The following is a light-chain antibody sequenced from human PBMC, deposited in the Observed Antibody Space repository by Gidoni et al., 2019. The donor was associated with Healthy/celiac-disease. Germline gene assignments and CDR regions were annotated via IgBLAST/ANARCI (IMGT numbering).Light chain of an antibody. V-gene: IGKV3-20*01. J-gene: IGKJ4*01. CDR2: GAS. CDR3: QQYGSPLT. CDR1: QSVSSSY. Sequence: EIVLTQSPGTLSLSPGERATLSCRASQSVSSSYLAWYQQKPGQAPRLLIDGASSRATGIPDRFSGRGSGTDFTLTISRLEPEDFAVYYCQQYGSPLTFGGGTKVEIK.